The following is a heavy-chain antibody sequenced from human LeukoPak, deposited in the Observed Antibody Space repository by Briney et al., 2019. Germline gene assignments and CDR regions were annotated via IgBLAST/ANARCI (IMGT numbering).Heavy chain of an antibody. Sequence: GGSLRLSCAASGFTFSSYEMNWVRQAPGKGLEWVSYISSSGSTIYYADSVKGRFTISRDNAKNSLYLKMNSLRAEDTAVYYCARSTAVAGEYYFDYWGQGTLVTVSS. CDR2: ISSSGSTI. V-gene: IGHV3-48*03. J-gene: IGHJ4*02. CDR1: GFTFSSYE. D-gene: IGHD6-19*01. CDR3: ARSTAVAGEYYFDY.